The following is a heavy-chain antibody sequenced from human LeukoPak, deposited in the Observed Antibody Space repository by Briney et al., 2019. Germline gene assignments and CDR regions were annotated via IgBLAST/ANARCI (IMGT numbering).Heavy chain of an antibody. V-gene: IGHV1-2*02. CDR1: GYTFTGYY. D-gene: IGHD3-10*01. CDR2: INPNSGGT. Sequence: GASVKVSCKASGYTFTGYYMHWVRQAPGQGLEWMGWINPNSGGTNYAQKFQGRVTMTRDTSISTAYMELSRLRSDDTAVYYCARVVKNYYGSGDPARRFDPWGQGTLVTVSS. J-gene: IGHJ5*02. CDR3: ARVVKNYYGSGDPARRFDP.